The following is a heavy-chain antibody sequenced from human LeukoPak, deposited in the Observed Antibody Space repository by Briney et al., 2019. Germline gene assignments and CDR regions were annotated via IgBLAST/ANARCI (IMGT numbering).Heavy chain of an antibody. V-gene: IGHV1-24*01. CDR3: AAGRIYPLLDY. J-gene: IGHJ4*02. CDR2: FDPEHREA. CDR1: GYSLTDLS. Sequence: ASVKVSCKVSGYSLTDLSMHWVRQAPGNGLEWMGGFDPEHREAIYAQKFQGRVSMTEDTSTDTAYMELSSLRSEDTAVYYCAAGRIYPLLDYWGQGTLVTVSS. D-gene: IGHD2-15*01.